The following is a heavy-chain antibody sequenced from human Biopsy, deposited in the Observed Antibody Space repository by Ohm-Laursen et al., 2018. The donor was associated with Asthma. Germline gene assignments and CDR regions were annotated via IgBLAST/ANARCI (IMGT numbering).Heavy chain of an antibody. CDR2: VSWNSRDI. CDR1: GFTFDDFA. D-gene: IGHD7-27*01. V-gene: IGHV3-9*01. J-gene: IGHJ3*01. Sequence: RSLRLSCTASGFTFDDFAMHWVRQAPGKGLEWVASVSWNSRDIAYADSVGGRFAISRDNAKNSLYLQMNSLRVEDTAFYHCTKDTGELGMSAFDVWGQGTMVAVSS. CDR3: TKDTGELGMSAFDV.